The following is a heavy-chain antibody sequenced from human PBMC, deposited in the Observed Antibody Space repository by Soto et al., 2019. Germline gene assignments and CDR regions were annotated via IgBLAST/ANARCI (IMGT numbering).Heavy chain of an antibody. D-gene: IGHD1-7*01. CDR2: ISGSGGST. Sequence: GGSLRLSCAASGFTFSNYAVTWVRQAPGKGLEWVSTISGSGGSTYYADSVKGRFTISRDNSKNTLYLQMNSLRAEDTAVYYCARKGYNWNYRGYNWFDPWGQGTLVTVSS. V-gene: IGHV3-23*01. J-gene: IGHJ5*02. CDR1: GFTFSNYA. CDR3: ARKGYNWNYRGYNWFDP.